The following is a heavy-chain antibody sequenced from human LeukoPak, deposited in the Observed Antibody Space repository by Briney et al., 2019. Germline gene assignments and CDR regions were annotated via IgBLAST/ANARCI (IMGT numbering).Heavy chain of an antibody. CDR2: INTNTGNP. D-gene: IGHD6-13*01. CDR1: GYTFTSYA. CDR3: ARFEGILFDHYYYGMDV. Sequence: GASVKVSCKASGYTFTSYAMNWVRQAPGQGLEWMGWINTNTGNPTYAQGFTGRFVFSLDTSVSTAYLQISSLKAEDTAVYYCARFEGILFDHYYYGMDVWGQGTTVTVSS. J-gene: IGHJ6*02. V-gene: IGHV7-4-1*02.